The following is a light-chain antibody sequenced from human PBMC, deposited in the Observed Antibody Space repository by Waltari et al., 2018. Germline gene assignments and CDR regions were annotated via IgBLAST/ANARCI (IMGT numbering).Light chain of an antibody. CDR2: LGS. Sequence: DIVMTQSPLSLAVIPGEPASISCRSSQSLLQSTGYKYLDWYLQKPGQSPQLLIYLGSNRASGVPDRFSGSGSGTDFTLKISRVEAEDVGIYFCMQGLQTPTFGQGTRLEIK. V-gene: IGKV2-28*01. J-gene: IGKJ5*01. CDR3: MQGLQTPT. CDR1: QSLLQSTGYKY.